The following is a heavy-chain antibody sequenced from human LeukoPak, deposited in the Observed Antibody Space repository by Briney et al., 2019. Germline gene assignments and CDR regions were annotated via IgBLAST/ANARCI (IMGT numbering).Heavy chain of an antibody. CDR1: GGSFSGYY. D-gene: IGHD1-1*01. V-gene: IGHV4-34*01. CDR3: AREPNWNGRAFDI. Sequence: SETLSLTCAVYGGSFSGYYWSWIRQPPGKGLEWIGEINHSGGTNYNPSLKSRVTISVDTSKNQFSLKLSSVTAADTAVYYCAREPNWNGRAFDIWGQGTMVTVSS. CDR2: INHSGGT. J-gene: IGHJ3*02.